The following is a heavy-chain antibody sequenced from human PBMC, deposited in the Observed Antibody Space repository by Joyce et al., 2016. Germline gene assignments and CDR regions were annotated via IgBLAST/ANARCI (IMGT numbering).Heavy chain of an antibody. J-gene: IGHJ6*02. CDR3: ARGGTSSDHFFFYTLDI. Sequence: QVLLVQSGATVKRPGSSLKVSCKSSGGAFSNFTVNWVRQAPGQRLEWMGVSIPVFGAAKYAEHFQGRVTLTADFSTRTAFMGLSSLTSADTAVYYCARGGTSSDHFFFYTLDIWGPGTTVIVSS. CDR1: GGAFSNFT. D-gene: IGHD1-14*01. CDR2: SIPVFGAA. V-gene: IGHV1-69*12.